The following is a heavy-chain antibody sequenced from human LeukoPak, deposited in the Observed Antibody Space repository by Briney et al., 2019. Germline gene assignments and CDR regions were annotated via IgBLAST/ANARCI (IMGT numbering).Heavy chain of an antibody. V-gene: IGHV4-61*02. Sequence: SETLSLTCSVSGASVSGGDYYWSWIRQPAGKGLEWIGRVYGGVSSQRNPSHQYNPSLMSRLTISADTSRNQFPLSLHSVTAADTAIYYCARDRQEGGMRVSSFQYWGKGTPVTVSS. CDR2: VYGGVSSQRNPSH. CDR3: ARDRQEGGMRVSSFQY. CDR1: GASVSGGDYY. J-gene: IGHJ4*02. D-gene: IGHD2-15*01.